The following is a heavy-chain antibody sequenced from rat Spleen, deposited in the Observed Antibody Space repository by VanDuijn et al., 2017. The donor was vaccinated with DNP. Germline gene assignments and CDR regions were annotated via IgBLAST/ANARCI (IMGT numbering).Heavy chain of an antibody. CDR1: GFTFNNFW. CDR2: ISSNGDDT. CDR3: ARGSGTYYWYFDF. V-gene: IGHV5-31*01. J-gene: IGHJ1*01. D-gene: IGHD5-1*01. Sequence: EVQLVESGGDLVQPGKSLKVSCVASGFTFNNFWMTWIRQVPGKGLEWVASISSNGDDTYYPASVKGRFTISRDNARNTLYLQMNSLRSEDTATYFCARGSGTYYWYFDFWGPGTMVTVSS.